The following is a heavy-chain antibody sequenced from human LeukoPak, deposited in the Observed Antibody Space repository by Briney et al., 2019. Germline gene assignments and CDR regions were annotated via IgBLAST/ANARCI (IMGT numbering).Heavy chain of an antibody. Sequence: GGSLRLSCGASGFTFSSYWMSWVRQAPGKGLVWVSGIKSDGSITTYADSVKGRFTISRDNAENTLYLQMNSLRAEDTAVYYCARGRYYGMDVWGQGTTVTVSS. CDR3: ARGRYYGMDV. J-gene: IGHJ6*02. V-gene: IGHV3-74*03. CDR1: GFTFSSYW. CDR2: IKSDGSIT.